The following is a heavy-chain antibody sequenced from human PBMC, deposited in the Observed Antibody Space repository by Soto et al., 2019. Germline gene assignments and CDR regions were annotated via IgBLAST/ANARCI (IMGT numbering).Heavy chain of an antibody. J-gene: IGHJ6*02. Sequence: GGSLRLSCVGSGFTFCTYAMHWVRRTPGRGLEWVAVTSYDETIKNYADSVKGRFTISRDNSKNTLYLQMNSLRAEDTAVYYCARVDTAMEYYYYYYGMDVWGQGTTVTVSS. V-gene: IGHV3-30*07. CDR1: GFTFCTYA. CDR3: ARVDTAMEYYYYYYGMDV. CDR2: TSYDETIK. D-gene: IGHD5-18*01.